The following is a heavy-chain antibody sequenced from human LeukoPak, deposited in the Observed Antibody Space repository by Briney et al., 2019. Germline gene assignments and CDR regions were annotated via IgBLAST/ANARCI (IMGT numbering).Heavy chain of an antibody. CDR2: IFYSGYT. CDR1: GGSIRTTSSY. V-gene: IGHV4-39*01. CDR3: ARHFAGHTRNSDY. J-gene: IGHJ4*02. Sequence: PSETLSLTCTVSGGSIRTTSSYWGWIRQPPGKGLEWIGSIFYSGYTYSNSSLESRVTMSVDTSKNQFSLKLNSVTAADTAIYYCARHFAGHTRNSDYWGQGTLVTVSS.